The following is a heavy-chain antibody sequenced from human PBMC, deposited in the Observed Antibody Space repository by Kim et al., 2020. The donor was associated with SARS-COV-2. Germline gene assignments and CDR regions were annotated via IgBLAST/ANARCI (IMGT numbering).Heavy chain of an antibody. J-gene: IGHJ4*02. CDR2: IWYDGSNK. V-gene: IGHV3-33*06. D-gene: IGHD3-9*01. CDR3: AKDQGSRYFDWLPDY. CDR1: GFTFSSYA. Sequence: GGSLRLSCAASGFTFSSYAMHWVRQAPGKGLEWVAVIWYDGSNKYYADSVKGRFTISRDNSKNTLYLQMNSLRAEDTAVYYCAKDQGSRYFDWLPDYWGQGTLVTVSS.